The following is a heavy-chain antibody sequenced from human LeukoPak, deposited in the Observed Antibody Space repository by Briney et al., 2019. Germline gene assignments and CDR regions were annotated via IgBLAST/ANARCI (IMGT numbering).Heavy chain of an antibody. D-gene: IGHD2-2*01. CDR2: INPNSGGT. CDR1: GYTLTGYY. Sequence: GASVKVSCKASGYTLTGYYMHWVRQAPGQGLEWMGWINPNSGGTNYAQKFQGRVTMTRDMSISTVYMELSRLRSDDTAVYYCARVPHCTSTSCYIPDYWGQGTLATVSS. J-gene: IGHJ4*01. CDR3: ARVPHCTSTSCYIPDY. V-gene: IGHV1-2*02.